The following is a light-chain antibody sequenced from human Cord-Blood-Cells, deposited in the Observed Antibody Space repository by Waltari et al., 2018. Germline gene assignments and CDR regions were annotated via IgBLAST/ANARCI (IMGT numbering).Light chain of an antibody. Sequence: EIVLTQSPGTLSLSPGERATLSCRASRSVSSSYLAWYQQKPGQAPRLLIYGTSSRATGIPDRFSGSGSGTDFTLTISRLEPEDFAVYYCQQYGSSPYTFGQGTKREIK. V-gene: IGKV3-20*01. CDR2: GTS. J-gene: IGKJ2*01. CDR1: RSVSSSY. CDR3: QQYGSSPYT.